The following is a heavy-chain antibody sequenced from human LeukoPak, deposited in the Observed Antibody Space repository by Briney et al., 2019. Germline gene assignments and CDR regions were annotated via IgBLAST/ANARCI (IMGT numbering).Heavy chain of an antibody. D-gene: IGHD4-17*01. CDR1: AYSFTGYF. Sequence: ASVTVSCKTSAYSFTGYFFYWIRQAPGQGLEWMGWINANSGDTNYAQQFQGRLTMTRDRSISTVYMELSRLRTDDTAVYYCARQTYGDSGWTARGYFDYWGQGTLVTVSS. J-gene: IGHJ4*02. V-gene: IGHV1-2*02. CDR2: INANSGDT. CDR3: ARQTYGDSGWTARGYFDY.